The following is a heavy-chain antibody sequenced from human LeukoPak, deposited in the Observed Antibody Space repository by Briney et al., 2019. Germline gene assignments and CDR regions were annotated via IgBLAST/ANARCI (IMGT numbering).Heavy chain of an antibody. CDR3: ARHSGYGGYDYSDF. V-gene: IGHV4-34*01. CDR1: GGSSSGYY. CDR2: INHSGST. J-gene: IGHJ4*02. Sequence: SETLSLTCAVYGGSSSGYYWSWIRQPPGKGLEWIGEINHSGSTNYNPSLKSRVTISVDTSKNQFSLKLSSVTAADTAVYYCARHSGYGGYDYSDFWGQGTLVTVSS. D-gene: IGHD5-12*01.